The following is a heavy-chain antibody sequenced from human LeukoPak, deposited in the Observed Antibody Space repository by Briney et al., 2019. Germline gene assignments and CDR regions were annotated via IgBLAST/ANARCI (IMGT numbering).Heavy chain of an antibody. CDR2: ISGGGERT. D-gene: IGHD3-22*01. CDR1: GLVFSNTA. CDR3: GKDGGQYSSGPEFDP. Sequence: GGSLRLSCAASGLVFSNTAMNWARQSPGRGLEWLSAISGGGERTFYADSVKGRFTISRDNSKNMVYLQMNSLRADDTAIYYCGKDGGQYSSGPEFDPRGQGGLVTVSS. J-gene: IGHJ5*02. V-gene: IGHV3-23*01.